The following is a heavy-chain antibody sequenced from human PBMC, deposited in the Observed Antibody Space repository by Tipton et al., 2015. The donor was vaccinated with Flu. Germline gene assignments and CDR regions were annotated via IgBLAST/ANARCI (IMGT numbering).Heavy chain of an antibody. Sequence: LRLSCSVYGGSFSGYYWTWIRQPLGKGLEWIGEINHSGSTHYSSSLKSRVTMSVDSSKNQFSLHLRSVTAADTAVYYCARVSPRRVTAIVVVMLPEGYFDYWGQGTLVNVSS. D-gene: IGHD3-22*01. CDR1: GGSFSGYY. CDR2: INHSGST. CDR3: ARVSPRRVTAIVVVMLPEGYFDY. J-gene: IGHJ4*02. V-gene: IGHV4-34*01.